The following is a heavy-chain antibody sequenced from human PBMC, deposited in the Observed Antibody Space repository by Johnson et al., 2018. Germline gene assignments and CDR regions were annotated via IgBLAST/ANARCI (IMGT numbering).Heavy chain of an antibody. Sequence: QVQLVQSGGGVVQPGRSLRLSCAASGFTFSSYGMHWVRQAPGKGLEWVAVISYDGRNQYYVDSVKGRFTISRDNAKNSLYLQMNSLRAEDTAVYYCASLYCSGGSCYSGFDAFDIWGQGTMVTVSS. CDR1: GFTFSSYG. D-gene: IGHD2-15*01. CDR2: ISYDGRNQ. V-gene: IGHV3-30*03. CDR3: ASLYCSGGSCYSGFDAFDI. J-gene: IGHJ3*02.